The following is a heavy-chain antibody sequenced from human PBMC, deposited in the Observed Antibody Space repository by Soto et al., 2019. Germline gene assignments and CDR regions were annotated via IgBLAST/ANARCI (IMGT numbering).Heavy chain of an antibody. CDR2: ITSNGGST. D-gene: IGHD2-21*02. J-gene: IGHJ4*02. CDR3: ARADSGGDYHY. V-gene: IGHV3-64*01. Sequence: EVQLVGSGGGLVQPGGSLRLSCAASGFSFSSYAMHWVRQAPGKGLEYVSAITSNGGSTYYANSVKGRFTISRDNSKNTLSLQMGSLRGEDMAVYYCARADSGGDYHYWGQGTLVTVSS. CDR1: GFSFSSYA.